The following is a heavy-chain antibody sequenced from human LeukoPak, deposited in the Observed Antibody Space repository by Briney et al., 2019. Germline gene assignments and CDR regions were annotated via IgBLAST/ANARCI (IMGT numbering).Heavy chain of an antibody. CDR2: IYPGDSDT. CDR3: ARHTGDYYDSSGPLDY. Sequence: GESLKISCKGSGYSFTSYWIGWVRQMPGKGLEWMGIIYPGDSDTRYSPSFQGQVTISADKSISTAYLQWSSLKASDTAMFYCARHTGDYYDSSGPLDYWGQGTLVTVSS. CDR1: GYSFTSYW. J-gene: IGHJ4*02. V-gene: IGHV5-51*01. D-gene: IGHD3-22*01.